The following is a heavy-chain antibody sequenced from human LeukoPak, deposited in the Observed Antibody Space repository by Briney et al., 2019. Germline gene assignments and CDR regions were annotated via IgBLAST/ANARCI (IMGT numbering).Heavy chain of an antibody. J-gene: IGHJ4*02. CDR3: ATEGYLYRSSYGWRVFDY. CDR1: GYTLTELS. V-gene: IGHV1-24*01. Sequence: ASVKVSCKVSGYTLTELSMHWVRQAPGKGLEWMGGSYPEDGETIYAQKFQGRVTMTEDTSTDTAYMELSSLRSEDTAVYYCATEGYLYRSSYGWRVFDYWGQGTLVTVSS. D-gene: IGHD3-10*01. CDR2: SYPEDGET.